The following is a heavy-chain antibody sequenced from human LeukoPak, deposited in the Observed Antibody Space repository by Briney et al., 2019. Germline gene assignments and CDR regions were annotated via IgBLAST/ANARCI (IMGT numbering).Heavy chain of an antibody. CDR2: ISSNGGTT. CDR3: VKRVSSGHYYDY. CDR1: GFTLSSHA. D-gene: IGHD3-22*01. J-gene: IGHJ4*02. V-gene: IGHV3-64D*09. Sequence: GGSLRLSCSASGFTLSSHAMHCVGQAPRKGLQYVSAISSNGGTTYYADSVKGRFTISRDDSKNTLYLQMSSLRDEDTAMYYCVKRVSSGHYYDYWGQGTLVTVSS.